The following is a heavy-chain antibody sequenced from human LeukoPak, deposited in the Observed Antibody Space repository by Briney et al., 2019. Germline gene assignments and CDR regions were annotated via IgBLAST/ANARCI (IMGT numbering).Heavy chain of an antibody. CDR2: IYYSGST. D-gene: IGHD3-16*02. CDR3: ARVSSHRVPGQIGFYYYGMDV. V-gene: IGHV4-39*07. J-gene: IGHJ6*02. CDR1: GGSISSSSYY. Sequence: SETLSLTCTVSGGSISSSSYYWGWIRQPPGKGLEWIGSIYYSGSTYYNPSLKSRVTISVDTSKNQFSLKLSSVTAADTAVYYCARVSSHRVPGQIGFYYYGMDVWGQGTTVTVSS.